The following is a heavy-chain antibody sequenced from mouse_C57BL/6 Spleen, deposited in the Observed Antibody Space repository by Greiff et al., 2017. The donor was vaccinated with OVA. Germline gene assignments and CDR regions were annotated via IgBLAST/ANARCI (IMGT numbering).Heavy chain of an antibody. CDR2: IYPGSGGT. V-gene: IGHV1-55*01. CDR3: ARPGYGYYWYFDV. CDR1: GYTFTGYW. D-gene: IGHD2-2*01. Sequence: QVQLQQPGAELVKPGASVKMSCKASGYTFTGYWITWVKQRPGQGLEWIGDIYPGSGGTNYNEKFKSKATLTVDTSYSTAYLQLSGLTSEDSAVYYGARPGYGYYWYFDVWGTGTTVTVAS. J-gene: IGHJ1*03.